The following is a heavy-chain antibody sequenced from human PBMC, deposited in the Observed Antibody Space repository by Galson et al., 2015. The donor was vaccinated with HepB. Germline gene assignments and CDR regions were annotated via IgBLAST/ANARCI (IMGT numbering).Heavy chain of an antibody. J-gene: IGHJ4*02. CDR1: GDIFNSST. CDR2: IIPIFGVP. CDR3: ARSYGGDPFYYDSSGYYDY. Sequence: SVKVSCKASGDIFNSSTINWVRQAPGQGPEWMGGIIPIFGVPNYAQKFQGRVNISADNSTSTVYMELSSLTSEDTAVYYCARSYGGDPFYYDSSGYYDYWGQGTLVTVSS. V-gene: IGHV1-69*10. D-gene: IGHD3-22*01.